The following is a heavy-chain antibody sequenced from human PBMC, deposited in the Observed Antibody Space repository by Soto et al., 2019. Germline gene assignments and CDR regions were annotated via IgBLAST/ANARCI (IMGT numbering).Heavy chain of an antibody. V-gene: IGHV4-59*01. Sequence: SETLSLTCTFSGCSISSYYWSWILQSPGKGLEWIGYIYYSGSTNYNPSLKSRVTISVDTSKNQFSLKLSSVTAADTAVYYCARDARGMEIRYGMEVWGKRNTVNVSS. J-gene: IGHJ6*04. CDR1: GCSISSYY. CDR2: IYYSGST. CDR3: ARDARGMEIRYGMEV. D-gene: IGHD1-1*01.